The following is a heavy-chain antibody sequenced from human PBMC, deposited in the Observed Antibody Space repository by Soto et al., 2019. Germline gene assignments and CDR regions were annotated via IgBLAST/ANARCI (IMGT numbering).Heavy chain of an antibody. D-gene: IGHD2-8*02. Sequence: GGSQRLSCVASGFSVDNIFMSWVRQAPGKGLQWVSTISDDGRTYYADSVKGRFSLSRDKSRNTLYLQMNRLRVEDTAVYYCSRDHSSGGYDYRGQGSLVTVSS. CDR1: GFSVDNIF. CDR2: ISDDGRT. CDR3: SRDHSSGGYDY. V-gene: IGHV3-53*01. J-gene: IGHJ4*02.